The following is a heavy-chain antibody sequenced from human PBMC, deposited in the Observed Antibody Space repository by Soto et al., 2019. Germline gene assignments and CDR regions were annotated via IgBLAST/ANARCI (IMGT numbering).Heavy chain of an antibody. Sequence: ASVKVSCKASGYTFTGYYMHWVRQAPGQGLEWMGWINPNSGGTNYAQKFQGWVTMTRDTSISTAYMELRRLRSDDTAVYYCARGSVLRYFDWLTGNGMDVWGQGTTVTVSS. J-gene: IGHJ6*02. D-gene: IGHD3-9*01. V-gene: IGHV1-2*04. CDR3: ARGSVLRYFDWLTGNGMDV. CDR2: INPNSGGT. CDR1: GYTFTGYY.